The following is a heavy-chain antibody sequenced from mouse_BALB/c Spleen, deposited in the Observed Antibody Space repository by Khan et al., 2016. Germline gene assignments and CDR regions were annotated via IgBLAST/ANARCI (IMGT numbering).Heavy chain of an antibody. CDR2: INTNTGEP. CDR3: ARYFDY. Sequence: QIQLVQSGPELKKPGETVKISCKASGYTFTNYGMNWVKQAPGKGLKWMGWINTNTGEPTYAEEFKGRFAISLETSASTAYLQINNLKNEDTATYFCARYFDYWCQGTTLTVSS. J-gene: IGHJ2*01. V-gene: IGHV9-3*02. CDR1: GYTFTNYG.